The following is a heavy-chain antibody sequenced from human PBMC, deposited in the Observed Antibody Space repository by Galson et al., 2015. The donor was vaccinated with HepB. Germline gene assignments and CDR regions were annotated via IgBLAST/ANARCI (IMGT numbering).Heavy chain of an antibody. D-gene: IGHD1-26*01. Sequence: SLRLSCAASGFTFSTCAMTWVRQAPGKGLEWVSTISGNGGRTYYADSVKGRFTISRDNSKDTLSLQMNSLRADDTAVYFCAKGDIGGSYSNFEHWGQGSLVTVSS. V-gene: IGHV3-23*01. J-gene: IGHJ4*02. CDR3: AKGDIGGSYSNFEH. CDR1: GFTFSTCA. CDR2: ISGNGGRT.